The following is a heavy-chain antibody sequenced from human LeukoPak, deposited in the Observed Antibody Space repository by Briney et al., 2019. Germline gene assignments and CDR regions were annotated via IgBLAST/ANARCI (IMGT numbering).Heavy chain of an antibody. J-gene: IGHJ6*03. CDR3: TSPGTAMEYYYYYYMDV. V-gene: IGHV3-73*01. CDR2: IRSKANSYAT. Sequence: GGSLRLSCAASGFTFSGSAMHWVRQASGKGLEWVGRIRSKANSYATAYAASVKGRFTISRDDSKNTAYLQMNSLKTEDTAVYCCTSPGTAMEYYYYYYMDVWGKGTTVTVSS. D-gene: IGHD5-18*01. CDR1: GFTFSGSA.